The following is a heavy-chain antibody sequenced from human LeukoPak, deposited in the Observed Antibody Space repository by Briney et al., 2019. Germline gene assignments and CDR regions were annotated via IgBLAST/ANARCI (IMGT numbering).Heavy chain of an antibody. CDR3: ARVLRGSGPFYYYYYMDV. V-gene: IGHV4-39*07. CDR1: GDSITGYY. Sequence: SETLSLTCSVSGDSITGYYWGWIRQPPGKGLEWIGNIYYTGNTYYNSSLKSRVTISLDTSKNQFSLKLSSVTAADTAVYYCARVLRGSGPFYYYYYMDVWGKGTTVTISS. CDR2: IYYTGNT. D-gene: IGHD3-10*01. J-gene: IGHJ6*03.